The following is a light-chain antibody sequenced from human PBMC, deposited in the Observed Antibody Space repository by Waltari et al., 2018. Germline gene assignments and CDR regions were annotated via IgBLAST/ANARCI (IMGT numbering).Light chain of an antibody. CDR3: QQYRNFWT. CDR2: KAS. CDR1: QSLSNL. V-gene: IGKV1-5*03. J-gene: IGKJ1*01. Sequence: DIQMTQSPSTLSASVGDRVTITCRASQSLSNLLDWYQQKPGKAPKVLIYKASTLESGVPSRFSGSGSGTEFTLTISSLHPDDFATYYCQQYRNFWTFGQGTKVEIK.